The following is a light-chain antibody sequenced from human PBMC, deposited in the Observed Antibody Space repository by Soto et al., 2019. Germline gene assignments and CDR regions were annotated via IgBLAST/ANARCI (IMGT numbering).Light chain of an antibody. V-gene: IGKV1-33*01. J-gene: IGKJ4*01. CDR2: DAS. CDR1: QDISNY. Sequence: DIQMTQSPSSLSASVGDRVTITCQASQDISNYLNWYQQKPGKAPKLLIYDASNLETGVPSRFSGSGSGTDFTFTISSLQPEDIATYYFQQYDNLPRTFGGVNKVEIK. CDR3: QQYDNLPRT.